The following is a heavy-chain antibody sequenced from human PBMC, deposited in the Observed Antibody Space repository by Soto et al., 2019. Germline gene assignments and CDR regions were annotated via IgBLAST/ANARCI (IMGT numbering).Heavy chain of an antibody. CDR3: ARDKITGLFDY. Sequence: PSETLSLTCAVYGGTFSGHHWRWIRKPPGTGLEWIGEINHSGSTNYNPSLKSRVTISVDTSKNQFSLKLTSVTAADTAVYYCARDKITGLFDYWGQGTLVTVSS. D-gene: IGHD2-8*02. CDR1: GGTFSGHH. V-gene: IGHV4-34*01. CDR2: INHSGST. J-gene: IGHJ4*02.